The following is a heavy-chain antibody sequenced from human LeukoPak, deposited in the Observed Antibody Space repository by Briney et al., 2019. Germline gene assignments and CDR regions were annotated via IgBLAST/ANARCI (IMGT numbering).Heavy chain of an antibody. CDR2: IYHSGST. D-gene: IGHD3-22*01. J-gene: IGHJ4*02. Sequence: SETLSLTCTVSGGSISSSSSSYYWSWIRQPPGKGLEWIGYIYHSGSTYYNPSLKSRVTISVDRSKNQFSLKLSSVTAADTAVYYCARVSYYDSSGFDYWGQGTLVTVSS. CDR3: ARVSYYDSSGFDY. CDR1: GGSISSSSSSYY. V-gene: IGHV4-30-2*01.